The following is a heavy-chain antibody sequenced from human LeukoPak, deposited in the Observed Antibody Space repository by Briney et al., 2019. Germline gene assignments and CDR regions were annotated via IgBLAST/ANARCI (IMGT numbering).Heavy chain of an antibody. J-gene: IGHJ4*02. CDR3: AKDGYYYDSSGYYYFDY. CDR1: GFTFSSYA. CDR2: ISGSGGST. D-gene: IGHD3-22*01. Sequence: GGSLRLSCAASGFTFSSYAMSWVRQAPGKGLEWVSAISGSGGSTYYADSVKGRFTISRDNSKNTLYLQMNSLRAEDTAVYYCAKDGYYYDSSGYYYFDYWGQGTLVTVSS. V-gene: IGHV3-23*01.